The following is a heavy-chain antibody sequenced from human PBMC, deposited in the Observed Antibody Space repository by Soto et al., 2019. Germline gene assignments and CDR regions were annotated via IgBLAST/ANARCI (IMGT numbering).Heavy chain of an antibody. Sequence: GESLKISCQGSGYNFSSYWVSWVRQMPGKGLEWMGRIDPIDSYTNYSPSFQGHVTISADKSISTAYLQWSSLKASDTAMYYCARRYCSSASCPRNYYGMDVWGQGTTVTVS. CDR3: ARRYCSSASCPRNYYGMDV. CDR1: GYNFSSYW. CDR2: IDPIDSYT. J-gene: IGHJ6*02. V-gene: IGHV5-10-1*01. D-gene: IGHD2-2*01.